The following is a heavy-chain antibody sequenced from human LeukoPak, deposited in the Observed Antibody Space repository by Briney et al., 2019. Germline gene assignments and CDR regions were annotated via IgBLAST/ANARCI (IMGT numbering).Heavy chain of an antibody. Sequence: RGSLRLSCAASGFTFSSYGMHWVRQAPGKGLEWVAVIWYDGSNKYYADSVKGRFTISRDNSKNTLYLQMNSLRAEDTAVYYCAKDRWRWLQVGYFDYWGQGTLVTVSS. CDR3: AKDRWRWLQVGYFDY. CDR1: GFTFSSYG. D-gene: IGHD5-24*01. CDR2: IWYDGSNK. J-gene: IGHJ4*02. V-gene: IGHV3-33*06.